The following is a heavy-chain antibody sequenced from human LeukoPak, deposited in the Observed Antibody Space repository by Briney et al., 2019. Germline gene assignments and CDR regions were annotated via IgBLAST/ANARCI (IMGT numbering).Heavy chain of an antibody. D-gene: IGHD6-25*01. V-gene: IGHV3-23*01. J-gene: IGHJ6*02. CDR2: ISGSGGST. CDR1: GFTFSSYA. CDR3: AKDPRVAARVGMDV. Sequence: GGSLRVSCAASGFTFSSYAMSWVRQAPGKGLEWVSAISGSGGSTYYADSVKGRFTISRDNSKNTLYLQMNSLRAEDTAVYYCAKDPRVAARVGMDVWGQGTTVTVSS.